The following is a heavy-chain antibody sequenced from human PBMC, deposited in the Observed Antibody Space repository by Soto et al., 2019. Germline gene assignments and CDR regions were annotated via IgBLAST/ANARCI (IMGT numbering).Heavy chain of an antibody. D-gene: IGHD3-3*01. CDR2: IYPGDSDT. Sequence: GESLKISCKGSGYSFTSYWIGWVRQMPGKGLEWMGIIYPGDSDTRYSPSFQGQVTISADKSISTAYLHWSSLKASDTAMYYCARPSNPLRFLEWLPLGWFDPWGQGTLVTVSS. CDR3: ARPSNPLRFLEWLPLGWFDP. J-gene: IGHJ5*02. CDR1: GYSFTSYW. V-gene: IGHV5-51*01.